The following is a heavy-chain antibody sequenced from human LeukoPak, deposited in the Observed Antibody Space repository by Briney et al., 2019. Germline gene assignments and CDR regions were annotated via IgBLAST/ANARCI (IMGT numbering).Heavy chain of an antibody. V-gene: IGHV4-38-2*02. CDR1: GYSISSGYY. CDR3: ARTVAGTNWFDP. J-gene: IGHJ5*02. Sequence: SETLSLTCTVSGYSISSGYYWGWIRQPPGKGLEWIGSIYHSGSTYYNPSLKSRVTISVDTSKNQFSLKLSSVTAADTAVYYCARTVAGTNWFDPWGQGTLVTVSS. CDR2: IYHSGST. D-gene: IGHD6-19*01.